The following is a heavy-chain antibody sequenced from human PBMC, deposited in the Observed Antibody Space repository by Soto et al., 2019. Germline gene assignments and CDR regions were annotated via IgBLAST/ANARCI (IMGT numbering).Heavy chain of an antibody. V-gene: IGHV3-23*01. J-gene: IGHJ3*02. CDR3: GKDPNGDYVGAFDM. CDR2: ISASGGRT. D-gene: IGHD3-16*01. CDR1: GFTFSSYA. Sequence: EVQLLESGGGLVQPGGSLRLSCAASGFTFSSYAMSWVRQAPGKGLEWVSGISASGGRTYYADSVKGRFTISRDKSKNTLYLQMQGLRVEDTALYYWGKDPNGDYVGAFDMWGQGTIVTVSS.